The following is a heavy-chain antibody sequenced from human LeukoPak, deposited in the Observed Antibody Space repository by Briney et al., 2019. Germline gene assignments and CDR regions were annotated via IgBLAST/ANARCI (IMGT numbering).Heavy chain of an antibody. J-gene: IGHJ4*02. CDR3: ARLVGATELDF. CDR2: INPSGSYK. D-gene: IGHD1-26*01. V-gene: IGHV1-46*01. CDR1: GYTFTSYY. Sequence: ASVKVSCKTSGYTFTSYYMYWVRQAPGQGLEWMGIINPSGSYKSYAQKFQGRVAMTRDTSTSTVYMELSSLRSEDTAVYYCARLVGATELDFWGQGTLVTVSS.